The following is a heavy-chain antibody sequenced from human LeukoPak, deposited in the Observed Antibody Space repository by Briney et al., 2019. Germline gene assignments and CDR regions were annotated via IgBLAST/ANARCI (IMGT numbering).Heavy chain of an antibody. CDR1: GGSISSGGYY. CDR3: ARDRAAAPYYFDY. J-gene: IGHJ4*02. V-gene: IGHV4-30-2*01. CDR2: IYHSGST. D-gene: IGHD6-13*01. Sequence: PSQTLSLTCTVSGGSISSGGYYWSWIRQPPGKGLEWIGYIYHSGSTYYNPSLKSRVTISVDRSKNQFSLKLSSVTAADTAVYYCARDRAAAPYYFDYWGQGTLVTVSS.